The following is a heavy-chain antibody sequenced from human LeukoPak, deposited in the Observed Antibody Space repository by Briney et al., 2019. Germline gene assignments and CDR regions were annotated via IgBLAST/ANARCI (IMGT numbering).Heavy chain of an antibody. D-gene: IGHD6-13*01. V-gene: IGHV1-18*01. CDR2: ISAYNGNT. CDR1: GYTFTSYG. Sequence: ASVKVSCKASGYTFTSYGISWVRQAPGQGLEWMGWISAYNGNTNYAQKLQDRVTMTTDISTSTAYMELRSLRSDDTAVYYCARASSSSWGRKFDYWGQGTLVTVSS. CDR3: ARASSSSWGRKFDY. J-gene: IGHJ4*02.